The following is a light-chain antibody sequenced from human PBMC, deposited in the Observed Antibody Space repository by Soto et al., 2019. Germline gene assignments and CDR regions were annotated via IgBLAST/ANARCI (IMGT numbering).Light chain of an antibody. CDR3: QQANSFPRT. Sequence: DIQMTQSPSSVSASVGDRVTITCRASQAISTWLGWYQQKPGKAPKLLSYAASNLQTGVPSRFSGSGSGKDFPLTISSLQPEDFATYCCQQANSFPRTFGQGTKVEIK. CDR2: AAS. V-gene: IGKV1D-12*01. J-gene: IGKJ1*01. CDR1: QAISTW.